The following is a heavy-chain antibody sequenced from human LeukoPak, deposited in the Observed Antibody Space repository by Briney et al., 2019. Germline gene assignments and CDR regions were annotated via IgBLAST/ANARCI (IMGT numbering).Heavy chain of an antibody. CDR3: TKDRFDYDSSGYPYDV. Sequence: PGGSLRLSCAASGFTFTSFSMNWIRQAPGKGLEWVSSISDSSTDVYNADSVKGRFTISRDNAKDSLYLQMDSLRAEDTAVYYCTKDRFDYDSSGYPYDVWGQGTMVTVSS. J-gene: IGHJ3*01. D-gene: IGHD3-22*01. CDR1: GFTFTSFS. V-gene: IGHV3-21*01. CDR2: ISDSSTDV.